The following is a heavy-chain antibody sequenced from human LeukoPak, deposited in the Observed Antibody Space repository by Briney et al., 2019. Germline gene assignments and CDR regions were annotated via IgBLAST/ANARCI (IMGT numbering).Heavy chain of an antibody. Sequence: PGGSLRLSCAASGFTFSSYSMNWVRQAPGKGLEWVSSISSSSSYIYYADSVKGRFTISRDNAKNSLYLQMNSLRAEDTAVYYCARGGIRYNWNFGSFDIWGQGTMVTVSS. CDR3: ARGGIRYNWNFGSFDI. J-gene: IGHJ3*02. D-gene: IGHD1-7*01. CDR2: ISSSSSYI. V-gene: IGHV3-21*01. CDR1: GFTFSSYS.